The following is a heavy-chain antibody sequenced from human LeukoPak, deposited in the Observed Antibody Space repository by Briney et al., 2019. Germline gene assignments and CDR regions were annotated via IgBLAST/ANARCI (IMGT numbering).Heavy chain of an antibody. J-gene: IGHJ5*02. Sequence: SETLSLTCAVYGGSFSGYYWSWIRQPPGKGLEWIGEINHSGSTNYNPSLKSRVTISVDTSKNQFSLKLSSVTAADTAVYYCARAHYYGSGSYRTGSSWFDPWGQGTLVTVSS. CDR1: GGSFSGYY. CDR3: ARAHYYGSGSYRTGSSWFDP. CDR2: INHSGST. D-gene: IGHD3-10*01. V-gene: IGHV4-34*01.